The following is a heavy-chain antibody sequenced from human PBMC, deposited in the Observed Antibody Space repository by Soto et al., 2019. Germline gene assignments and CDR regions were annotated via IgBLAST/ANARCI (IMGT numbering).Heavy chain of an antibody. J-gene: IGHJ4*02. CDR3: ARWDGYGDV. CDR1: GFSFSTYS. V-gene: IGHV3-23*01. Sequence: EVQLLESGGGLVQPGGSLRLSCAASGFSFSTYSMAWVRQTPGKGLAWVSGLSGGGSYTFYADSVQGRFTISVDNSKNTVYLQMNSLRVEDTAVYYCARWDGYGDVWGQGTLVTVSS. D-gene: IGHD4-17*01. CDR2: LSGGGSYT.